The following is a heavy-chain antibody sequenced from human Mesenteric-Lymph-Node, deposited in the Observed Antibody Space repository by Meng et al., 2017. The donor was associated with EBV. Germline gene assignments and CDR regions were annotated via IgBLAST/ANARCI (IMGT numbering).Heavy chain of an antibody. D-gene: IGHD6-19*01. CDR1: GVSITNSNW. CDR3: ARVNEGQWLVRGAFDY. V-gene: IGHV4-4*02. CDR2: VYHSGSA. J-gene: IGHJ4*02. Sequence: GPGLVKLSGTLSLTCAVSGVSITNSNWGSWVRQVPGKGLEWIAEVYHSGSANYNPSLESRVTVSVDRSNNHFSLKVTSVTAADTAVYFCARVNEGQWLVRGAFDYWGQGTLVTVSS.